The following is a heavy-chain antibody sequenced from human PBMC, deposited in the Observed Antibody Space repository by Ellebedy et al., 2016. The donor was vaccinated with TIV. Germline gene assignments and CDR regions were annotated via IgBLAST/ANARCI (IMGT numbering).Heavy chain of an antibody. CDR3: AKDIGAGTYFDY. CDR2: IVWDGSYT. V-gene: IGHV3-43*01. D-gene: IGHD6-19*01. Sequence: GGSLRLXXAASGFTFDDYMMHWVRQVPGKGLEWVSLIVWDGSYTNYADSVKGRFTISRDNSKNSLYLQMKSLRTEDTALYYCAKDIGAGTYFDYWGQGTLVTVSS. J-gene: IGHJ4*02. CDR1: GFTFDDYM.